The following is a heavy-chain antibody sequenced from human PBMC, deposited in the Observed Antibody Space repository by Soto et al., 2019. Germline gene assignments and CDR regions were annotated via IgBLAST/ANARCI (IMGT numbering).Heavy chain of an antibody. CDR2: IYYSGST. CDR3: ARDHGYESSGYYRYNWFEP. D-gene: IGHD3-22*01. V-gene: IGHV4-59*01. J-gene: IGHJ5*02. Sequence: SETLSLTCTVSGGSISSYYWSWIRQPPGKGLEWIGYIYYSGSTNYNPSLKSRVTISVDTSKNQFSLKLSSVTAADTAVYYCARDHGYESSGYYRYNWFEPWGQGTLVTVSS. CDR1: GGSISSYY.